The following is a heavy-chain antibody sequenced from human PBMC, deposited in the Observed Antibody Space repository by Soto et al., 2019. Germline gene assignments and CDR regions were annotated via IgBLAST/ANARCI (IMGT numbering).Heavy chain of an antibody. CDR1: GYSFASYW. J-gene: IGHJ4*02. D-gene: IGHD6-13*01. CDR2: IDPSDSYT. Sequence: PGDSLKISCKGSGYSFASYWIRWVSQMPGEGLEWMGRIDPSDSYTNYSPSFQGHVTISADKSISTAYLQWSSLKASDTAMYYCARLQAAAGDNDLTFDYWGQGTLVTVSS. V-gene: IGHV5-10-1*01. CDR3: ARLQAAAGDNDLTFDY.